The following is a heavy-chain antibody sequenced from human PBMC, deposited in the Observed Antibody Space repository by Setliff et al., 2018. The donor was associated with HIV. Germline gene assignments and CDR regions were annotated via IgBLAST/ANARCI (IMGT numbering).Heavy chain of an antibody. CDR3: ARRASTAEVFDY. CDR1: GYTFTSYS. D-gene: IGHD1-1*01. V-gene: IGHV1-3*04. Sequence: ASVKVSCKASGYTFTSYSMHWVRLAPGQRLEWMGWLRTGNGDTSYSESLQGRVTFTSDTSANTAYMELRSLGSDDTAVYFCARRASTAEVFDYWGQGTLVTVSS. CDR2: LRTGNGDT. J-gene: IGHJ4*02.